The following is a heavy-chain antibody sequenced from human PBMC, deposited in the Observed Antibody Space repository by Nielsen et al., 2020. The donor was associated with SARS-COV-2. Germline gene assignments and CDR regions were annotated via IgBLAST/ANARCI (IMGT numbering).Heavy chain of an antibody. J-gene: IGHJ5*02. CDR2: IHSSDST. CDR1: GASISDYY. CDR3: ARDLDGLADTLVANWFDP. Sequence: SETLSLTCTVSGASISDYYWSWIRQPAGKGLEWIGRIHSSDSTYYNPSLKSRVTMSVDTSQKQFSLRLTSVTAADTAVYFCARDLDGLADTLVANWFDPWGQGILVTVST. D-gene: IGHD5-12*01. V-gene: IGHV4-4*07.